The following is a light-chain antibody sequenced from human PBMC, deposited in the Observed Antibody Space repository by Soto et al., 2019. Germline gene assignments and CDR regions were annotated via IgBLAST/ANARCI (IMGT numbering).Light chain of an antibody. CDR3: QQYGRSPYN. V-gene: IGKV3-20*01. J-gene: IGKJ2*01. Sequence: EIVLTQSPGALSLSPVERATLSFMASQTASSNPLAWYQQKPGQAPRLLIYDASSRATGISDRFSGSGSGTDFTLTISRLESEDFAVYYCQQYGRSPYNFGQGTKVDIK. CDR1: QTASSNP. CDR2: DAS.